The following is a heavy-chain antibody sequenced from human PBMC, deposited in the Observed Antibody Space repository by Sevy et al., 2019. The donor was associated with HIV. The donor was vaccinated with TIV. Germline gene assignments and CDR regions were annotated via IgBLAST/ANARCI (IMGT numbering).Heavy chain of an antibody. CDR1: GGSCSGYY. Sequence: SETLSLTCAVYGGSCSGYYWSWIRQPPGKGLEWIGEINHSGSTNYNPYLKSRVTISVDTSKNQFSLKLSSVTAADTAVYYCARHCSRTSCSHAFDIWGRGTMVTVSS. CDR2: INHSGST. CDR3: ARHCSRTSCSHAFDI. J-gene: IGHJ3*02. D-gene: IGHD2-2*01. V-gene: IGHV4-34*01.